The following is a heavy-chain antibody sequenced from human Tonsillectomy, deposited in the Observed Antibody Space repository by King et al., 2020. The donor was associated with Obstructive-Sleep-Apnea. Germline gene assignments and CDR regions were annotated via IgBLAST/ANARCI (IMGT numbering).Heavy chain of an antibody. CDR2: IYPGDSDT. CDR1: GYSFTNYW. Sequence: VQLVQSGAEVKKPGESLKISCKGSGYSFTNYWIGWVRQMPGKGLEWMGIIYPGDSDTRYSPSFQGQVTISADKSISTASLQGSSLKASDTTMFYCARHYGSYIFGWTDYWGQGTLVTVSS. D-gene: IGHD6-19*01. J-gene: IGHJ4*02. CDR3: ARHYGSYIFGWTDY. V-gene: IGHV5-51*01.